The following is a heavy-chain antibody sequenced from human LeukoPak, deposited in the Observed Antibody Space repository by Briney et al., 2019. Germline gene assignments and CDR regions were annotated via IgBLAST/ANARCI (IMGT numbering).Heavy chain of an antibody. D-gene: IGHD2/OR15-2a*01. J-gene: IGHJ4*02. V-gene: IGHV1-69*06. Sequence: ASVTVSCKASGYTFTSYAMNWVRQAPGQGLEWMGGIIPIFDTANYAQKFEGRDTITEDRTKSKAYMELSSLRSEDTAVYYCARDRNSRSFGEGLDSWGQGTLVTVFS. CDR2: IIPIFDTA. CDR1: GYTFTSYA. CDR3: ARDRNSRSFGEGLDS.